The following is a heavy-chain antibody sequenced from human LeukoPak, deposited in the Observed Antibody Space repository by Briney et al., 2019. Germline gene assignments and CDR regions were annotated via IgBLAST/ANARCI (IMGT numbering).Heavy chain of an antibody. CDR1: GYTFTGYY. D-gene: IGHD2-15*01. Sequence: GASVKVSCKASGYTFTGYYMHWVRQSPGQGLNWMGWINPNSGGTNYAQKFQGRVTMTRDTSISTAYMELSRLRSDDTAVYYCARGQKGVVVVAATSGYYYGMDVWGQGTTVTVSS. V-gene: IGHV1-2*02. J-gene: IGHJ6*02. CDR2: INPNSGGT. CDR3: ARGQKGVVVVAATSGYYYGMDV.